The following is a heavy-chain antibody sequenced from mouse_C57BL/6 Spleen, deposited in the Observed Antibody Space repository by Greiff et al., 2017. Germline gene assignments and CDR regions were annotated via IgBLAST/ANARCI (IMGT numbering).Heavy chain of an antibody. D-gene: IGHD1-1*01. J-gene: IGHJ3*01. Sequence: QVQLQQSGTELVKPGASVKLSCKASGYTFTSYWMHWVKQRPGQGLEWIGNINPSNGGTNYNEKFKSKATLTVDKSSSTAYMQLSSLTSEDSAVYYCARWTEGSSYVWFAYWGQGTLVTVSA. CDR2: INPSNGGT. CDR1: GYTFTSYW. CDR3: ARWTEGSSYVWFAY. V-gene: IGHV1-53*01.